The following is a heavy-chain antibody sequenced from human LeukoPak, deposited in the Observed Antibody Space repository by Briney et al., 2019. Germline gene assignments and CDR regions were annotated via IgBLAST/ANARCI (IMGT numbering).Heavy chain of an antibody. V-gene: IGHV4-59*08. CDR2: IYYSGNT. J-gene: IGHJ4*02. CDR3: ARHRGGRADY. CDR1: GGSFSGYY. Sequence: ASETLSLTCAVYGGSFSGYYWSWIRQPPGKGLEWIGYIYYSGNTNYNPSLKSRVTISVDTSKNQFSLKLSSVTAADTAVYYCARHRGGRADYWGQGTLVTVSS. D-gene: IGHD5-24*01.